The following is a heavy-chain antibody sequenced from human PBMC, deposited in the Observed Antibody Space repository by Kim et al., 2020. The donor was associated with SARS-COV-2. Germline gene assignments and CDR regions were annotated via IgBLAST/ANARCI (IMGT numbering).Heavy chain of an antibody. J-gene: IGHJ6*02. CDR3: ALVAGITVVPHGLDV. CDR2: INMDGSST. V-gene: IGHV3-74*03. Sequence: GGSLRLSCAASGFAFSTYWMNWVRQIPGKGLLWVARINMDGSSTAYADSVMGRFTISRDNAKSTLYLQMNSLRADDTAVYYCALVAGITVVPHGLDVWGQGTTVTVSS. CDR1: GFAFSTYW. D-gene: IGHD6-19*01.